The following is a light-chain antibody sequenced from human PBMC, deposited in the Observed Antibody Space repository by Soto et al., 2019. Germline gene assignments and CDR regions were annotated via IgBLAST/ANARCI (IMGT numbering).Light chain of an antibody. J-gene: IGKJ4*01. CDR2: RAS. Sequence: EIVLTQSPGTLSLSLGERATLSCRASQSVSSDYVAWYRQKPGQVPTVLIYRASTRATGIPDRFSGSGSGTDFTLTISRVEPEDFAVYYCQQYGSSQLNFGGGTRVEIK. V-gene: IGKV3-20*01. CDR1: QSVSSDY. CDR3: QQYGSSQLN.